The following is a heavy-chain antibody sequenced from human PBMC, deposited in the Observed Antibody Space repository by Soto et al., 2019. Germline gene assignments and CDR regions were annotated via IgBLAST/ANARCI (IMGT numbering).Heavy chain of an antibody. CDR2: IYHSGST. D-gene: IGHD7-27*01. CDR3: ATRQLGIRTPHDY. CDR1: GGSISSSNW. J-gene: IGHJ4*02. V-gene: IGHV4-4*02. Sequence: QVQLQESGPGLVKPSGTLSLTCAVSGGSISSSNWWSWVRQPPGKGLEWIGEIYHSGSTNYNPSLKSRVNISVDKSKNQFSLQLSSVTAADTAVYYCATRQLGIRTPHDYWGQGTLVTVSS.